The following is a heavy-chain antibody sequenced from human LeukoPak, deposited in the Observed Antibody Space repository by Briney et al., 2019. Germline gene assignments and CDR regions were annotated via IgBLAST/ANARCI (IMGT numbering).Heavy chain of an antibody. CDR3: AKGGGGL. D-gene: IGHD3-16*01. V-gene: IGHV3-23*01. CDR1: AFIFSGHW. CDR2: ISGSGGST. Sequence: GGSLRLSCEGSAFIFSGHWMNWVRQAPGKGLEWVSAISGSGGSTYYADSVKGRFTISRDNSKNTLYLQMNSLRAEDTAVYYCAKGGGGLGGQGTLVTVSS. J-gene: IGHJ4*02.